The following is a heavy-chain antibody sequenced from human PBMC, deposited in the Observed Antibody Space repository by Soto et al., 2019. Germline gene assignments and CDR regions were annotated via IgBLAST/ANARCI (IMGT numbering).Heavy chain of an antibody. V-gene: IGHV1-69*13. Sequence: GASVKVSCKASGGTFSSYAISWVRQAPGQGLEWMGGIIPIFGTANYAQKFQGRVTITADESTSTAYMELSSLRSEDTAVYYCASLPYNLSRLPFDPWGQGTLVTVSS. CDR3: ASLPYNLSRLPFDP. CDR2: IIPIFGTA. D-gene: IGHD1-1*01. J-gene: IGHJ5*02. CDR1: GGTFSSYA.